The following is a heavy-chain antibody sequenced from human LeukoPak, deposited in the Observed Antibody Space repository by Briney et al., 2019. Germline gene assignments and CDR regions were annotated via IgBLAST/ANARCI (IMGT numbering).Heavy chain of an antibody. V-gene: IGHV4-38-2*02. CDR2: ISHSGST. CDR1: GYSISSGYY. J-gene: IGHJ6*03. D-gene: IGHD5-24*01. Sequence: SETLSLTCTVSGYSISSGYYWGWIRQPPGKGLKWIGSISHSGSTYYNPSLKSRVTISVDTSKNQFSLKLSSVTAADTAVYYCARQSMEWDGYNSDYYYYMDVWGKGTTVTVSS. CDR3: ARQSMEWDGYNSDYYYYMDV.